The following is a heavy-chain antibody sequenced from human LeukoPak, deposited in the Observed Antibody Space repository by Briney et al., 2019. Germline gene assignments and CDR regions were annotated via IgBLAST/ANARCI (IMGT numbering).Heavy chain of an antibody. CDR1: GFTFSSYW. V-gene: IGHV3-7*01. J-gene: IGHJ4*02. D-gene: IGHD3-22*01. CDR3: ARDDITMIVVAFDY. CDR2: IKQDGSEK. Sequence: GGSLRLSCAASGFTFSSYWMSWVRQAPGKGLEWVANIKQDGSEKYYVDSVKGRFTISRDNAKNSLYLQMNSLRAEDTAVYYCARDDITMIVVAFDYWGQGTLVTVSS.